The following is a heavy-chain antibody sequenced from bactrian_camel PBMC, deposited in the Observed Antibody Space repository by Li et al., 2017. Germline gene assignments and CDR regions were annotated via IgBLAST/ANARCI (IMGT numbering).Heavy chain of an antibody. CDR2: LSGDGNT. D-gene: IGHD6*01. Sequence: VQLVESGGGSVQPGGSLKLSCTSLEFLFDEPAMGWYRQVPGKECELVATLSGDGNTYYADSVKGRFSISQDNAKNTVYLQMSSLKPEDTAVYYCAADFHGAVWYFQKPAADFCSDYEYNYWGQGTQVTVS. CDR1: EFLFDEPA. CDR3: AADFHGAVWYFQKPAADFCSDYEYNY. J-gene: IGHJ4*01. V-gene: IGHV3S53*01.